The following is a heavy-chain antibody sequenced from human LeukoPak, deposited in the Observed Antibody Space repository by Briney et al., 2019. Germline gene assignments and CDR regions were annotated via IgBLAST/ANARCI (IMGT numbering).Heavy chain of an antibody. D-gene: IGHD6-19*01. Sequence: GGSLRLSCVASRFSFKTYEMNWVRQAPGKGLEWISYISVGGSDEDYADSVKGRFSISRVNAKNSVFLQMNSLRVEDTAVYYCARDVGFNNGWPAWGQGTLVTVSS. CDR1: RFSFKTYE. CDR2: ISVGGSDE. J-gene: IGHJ5*02. V-gene: IGHV3-48*03. CDR3: ARDVGFNNGWPA.